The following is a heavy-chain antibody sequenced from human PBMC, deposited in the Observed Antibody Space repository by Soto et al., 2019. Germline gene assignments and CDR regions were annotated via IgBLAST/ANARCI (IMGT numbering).Heavy chain of an antibody. D-gene: IGHD3-10*01. Sequence: QVQLVQSGAEVKKPGASVKVSCKASGYTFTGYYMHWVRQAPGQGPEWMGWINPNSGGTNYAQKFQGWVTMTRDTSISTAYMELSRLRSDDTAVYYCARGDGSGSYYYYYYGMDVWGQGTTVTVSS. J-gene: IGHJ6*02. CDR1: GYTFTGYY. V-gene: IGHV1-2*04. CDR3: ARGDGSGSYYYYYYGMDV. CDR2: INPNSGGT.